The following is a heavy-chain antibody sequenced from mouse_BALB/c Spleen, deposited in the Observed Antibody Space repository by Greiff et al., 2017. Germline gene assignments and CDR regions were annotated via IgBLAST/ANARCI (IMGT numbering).Heavy chain of an antibody. Sequence: EVMLVESGGGLVKPGGSLKLSCAASGFTFSSYAMSWVRQSPEKRLEWVAEISSGGSYTYYPDTVTGRFTISRDNAKNTLYLEMSSLRSEDTAMYYCARIGNYAFDYWGQGTTLTVSS. CDR3: ARIGNYAFDY. J-gene: IGHJ2*01. CDR2: ISSGGSYT. V-gene: IGHV5-9-4*01. D-gene: IGHD2-1*01. CDR1: GFTFSSYA.